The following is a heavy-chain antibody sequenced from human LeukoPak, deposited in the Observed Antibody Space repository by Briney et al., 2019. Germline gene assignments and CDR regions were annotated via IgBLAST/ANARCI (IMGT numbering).Heavy chain of an antibody. D-gene: IGHD2/OR15-2a*01. CDR1: GGSISSSSYY. V-gene: IGHV4-39*01. CDR3: ARHLEYDYFDY. Sequence: SETLSLTCTVSGGSISSSSYYWGWIRQPQGKGLEWIGSIYYSGSTYYNPSLKSRVTISVDTSKNQFSLKLSSVTAADTAVYYCARHLEYDYFDYWGQGTLVTVSS. CDR2: IYYSGST. J-gene: IGHJ4*02.